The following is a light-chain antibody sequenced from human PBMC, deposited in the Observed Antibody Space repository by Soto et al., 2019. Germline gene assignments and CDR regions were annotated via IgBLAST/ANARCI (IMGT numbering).Light chain of an antibody. CDR3: QQYKSYSSWT. Sequence: DIQMTQSPSTLSASVGDRVTITCRASQTINSWLAWYQQKPGKAPKLLIYKASYLQSWVPSTFSGSGSGTEFTLTISGLQPDDFATYYCQQYKSYSSWTFGQGTKVDNK. CDR1: QTINSW. CDR2: KAS. J-gene: IGKJ1*01. V-gene: IGKV1-5*03.